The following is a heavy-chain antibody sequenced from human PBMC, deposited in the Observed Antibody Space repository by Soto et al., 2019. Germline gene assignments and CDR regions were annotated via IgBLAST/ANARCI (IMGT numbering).Heavy chain of an antibody. CDR1: GLSLNNYA. D-gene: IGHD2-15*01. Sequence: EVQILESGGELVQPGGSLRLSCVVSGLSLNNYAIAWVRHAPGKGLEFVSTIDVLDGALYSDSVRGRLAISRDVSRNTVYLQMSSLRVEDTAIYFCSDWRAGGPVNLDHWGPGTRVTVSS. V-gene: IGHV3-23*01. J-gene: IGHJ4*02. CDR2: IDVLDGA. CDR3: SDWRAGGPVNLDH.